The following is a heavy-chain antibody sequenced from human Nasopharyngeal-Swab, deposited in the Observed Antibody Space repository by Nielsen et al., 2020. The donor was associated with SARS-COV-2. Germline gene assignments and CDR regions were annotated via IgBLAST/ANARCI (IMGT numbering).Heavy chain of an antibody. J-gene: IGHJ4*02. D-gene: IGHD1-26*01. CDR1: GYSFTSYW. Sequence: KVSCKGSGYSFTSYWISWVRQMPGKGLEWMGRIDPSDSYTNYSPSFQGHVTISADKSISTAYLQWSSLKASDTAMYYCARQRSYYDDYWGQGTLVTVSS. CDR3: ARQRSYYDDY. CDR2: IDPSDSYT. V-gene: IGHV5-10-1*01.